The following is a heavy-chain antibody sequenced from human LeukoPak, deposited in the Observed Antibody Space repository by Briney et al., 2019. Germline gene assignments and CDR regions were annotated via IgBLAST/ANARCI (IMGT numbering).Heavy chain of an antibody. CDR2: IGASGGST. J-gene: IGHJ4*02. CDR3: AKAEGYDILTGLDY. V-gene: IGHV3-23*01. CDR1: GFTFSSYA. D-gene: IGHD3-9*01. Sequence: GGSLRLSCATSGFTFSSYAMSWVRQAPGKGLEWVSGIGASGGSTYYADPVKGRFTISRDNSKNTLYLQMNSLRTEDTAVYYCAKAEGYDILTGLDYWGQGTLVTVPS.